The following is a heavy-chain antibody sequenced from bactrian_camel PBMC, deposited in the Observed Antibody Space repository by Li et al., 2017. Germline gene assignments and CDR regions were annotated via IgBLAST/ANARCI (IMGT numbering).Heavy chain of an antibody. CDR1: DYTLTIYD. CDR2: LTTSGGGTT. D-gene: IGHD7*01. Sequence: DVQLVESGGGSVQAGGSLTLSCTASDYTLTIYDLAWFRQTSGKEREGVAALTTSGGGTTFYADSVKSRFTISRDSAKNTLYLQMSSLKPEDTGMYYSAADVRTCYIGRPSLASDSAAQYIYWGQGTQVTVS. V-gene: IGHV3S31*01. J-gene: IGHJ4*01. CDR3: AADVRTCYIGRPSLASDSAAQYIY.